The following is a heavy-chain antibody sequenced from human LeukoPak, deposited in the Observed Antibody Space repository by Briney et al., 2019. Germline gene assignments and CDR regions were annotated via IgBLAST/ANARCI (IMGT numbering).Heavy chain of an antibody. D-gene: IGHD3-10*01. CDR1: GFTFSSYG. J-gene: IGHJ3*02. V-gene: IGHV3-33*01. CDR3: ARGAYGSGTYHDFDI. Sequence: GRSLRLSCAASGFTFSSYGMHWVRQAPGKGLEWVAVIWYDGSNKYYVDSVKGRFTISRDNSKNTLYLQVNSLRAEDTAVYYCARGAYGSGTYHDFDIWGQGTMVTVSS. CDR2: IWYDGSNK.